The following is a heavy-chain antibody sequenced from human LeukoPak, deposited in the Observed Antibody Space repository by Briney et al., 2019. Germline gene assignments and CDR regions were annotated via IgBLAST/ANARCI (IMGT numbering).Heavy chain of an antibody. D-gene: IGHD3-3*01. J-gene: IGHJ6*03. CDR2: INHSGST. V-gene: IGHV4-34*01. CDR3: AKTITLFGVAHYYYMDV. Sequence: TSETLSLTCAVYGGSFSGYYRSWIRQPPGKGLEWIGKINHSGSTNHNPSLKSRVTISVDTSKNQFSLRLGSVTAADTAVYYCAKTITLFGVAHYYYMDVWGKGTTVTVSS. CDR1: GGSFSGYY.